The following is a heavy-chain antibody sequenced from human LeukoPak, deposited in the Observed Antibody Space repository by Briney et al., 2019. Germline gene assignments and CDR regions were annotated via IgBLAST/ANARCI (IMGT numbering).Heavy chain of an antibody. V-gene: IGHV3-23*03. CDR2: IYSGGST. J-gene: IGHJ4*02. Sequence: GGSLRLSCAASGFTFSSYAMSWVRQAPGKGLEWVSVIYSGGSTYYADSVKGRFTISRDNAKNSLYLRMNSLRAEDTALYYCAKSSGDSYFDFWGQGTLVTVSS. CDR1: GFTFSSYA. D-gene: IGHD3-10*01. CDR3: AKSSGDSYFDF.